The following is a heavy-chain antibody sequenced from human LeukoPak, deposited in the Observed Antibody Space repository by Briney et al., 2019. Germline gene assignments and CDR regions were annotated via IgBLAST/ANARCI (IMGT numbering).Heavy chain of an antibody. J-gene: IGHJ6*03. CDR2: IYYSGST. D-gene: IGHD3-16*01. CDR1: GGSISSYY. V-gene: IGHV4-59*08. Sequence: SETLSLTCTVSGGSISSYYWSWIRQPPGKGLEWIGYIYYSGSTNYNPSLKSRVTISVDTSKNQFSLKLSSVTAADTAVYYCARHGGSTAYYYYYMDVWGKGTTVTVSS. CDR3: ARHGGSTAYYYYYMDV.